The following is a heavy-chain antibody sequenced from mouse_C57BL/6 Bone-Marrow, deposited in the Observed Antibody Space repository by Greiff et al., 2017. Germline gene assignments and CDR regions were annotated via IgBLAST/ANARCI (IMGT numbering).Heavy chain of an antibody. J-gene: IGHJ2*01. Sequence: EVQLQQSGAELVRPGASVKLSCTASGFNIKDDYMHWVKQRPEPGLEWIGWIDPENGDTEYASKFQGKATITADTSSNTAYLQLSSLTSEDTAVYYCTTLSFFDYWGQGTTLTVSS. CDR3: TTLSFFDY. CDR1: GFNIKDDY. CDR2: IDPENGDT. V-gene: IGHV14-4*01.